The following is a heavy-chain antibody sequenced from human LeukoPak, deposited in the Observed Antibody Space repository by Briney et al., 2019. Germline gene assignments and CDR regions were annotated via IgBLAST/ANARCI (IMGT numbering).Heavy chain of an antibody. V-gene: IGHV4-39*07. D-gene: IGHD6-19*01. Sequence: PSETLSLTCNVSGASMSNYYWVWIRQPPGKGLEWIGSIYHSGTTYSGSTYYNPSLKSRVTISLDTSKNQFSLNLTSVTAADTAVYYCARTGYRSGWYVDQLDYWGQGTLVTVSS. CDR2: IYHSGTTYSGST. CDR3: ARTGYRSGWYVDQLDY. J-gene: IGHJ4*02. CDR1: GASMSNYY.